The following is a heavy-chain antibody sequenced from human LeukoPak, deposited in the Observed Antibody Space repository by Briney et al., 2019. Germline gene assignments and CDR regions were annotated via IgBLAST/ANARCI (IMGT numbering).Heavy chain of an antibody. D-gene: IGHD5-24*01. CDR2: INPNSGGT. V-gene: IGHV1-2*04. Sequence: ASVKVSCKASGYTFTGYYMHWVRQAPGQGLEWMGWINPNSGGTNYAQKVQGWVTMTRDTSISTAYMELSRLRSDDTAVYYCARASSMATPVDYWGQGTLVTVSS. CDR3: ARASSMATPVDY. J-gene: IGHJ4*02. CDR1: GYTFTGYY.